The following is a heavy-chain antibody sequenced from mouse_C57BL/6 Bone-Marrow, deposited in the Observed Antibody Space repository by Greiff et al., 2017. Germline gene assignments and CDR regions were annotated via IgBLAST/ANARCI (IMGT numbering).Heavy chain of an antibody. CDR3: ARRDGYQYYYAIAY. CDR2: IYPGSGTT. V-gene: IGHV1-66*01. Sequence: VQLQQSGPELVKPGASVKISCKASGYSFTSYYIHWVKQRPGQGLEWIGWIYPGSGTTKYNEKFKGKATLTADTSSSTAYMQLSSLTSEDSAVYYCARRDGYQYYYAIAYWGQGTSVTVSA. CDR1: GYSFTSYY. D-gene: IGHD2-3*01. J-gene: IGHJ4*01.